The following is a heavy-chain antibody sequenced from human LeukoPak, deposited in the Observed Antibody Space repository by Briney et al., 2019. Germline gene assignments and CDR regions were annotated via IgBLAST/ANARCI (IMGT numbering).Heavy chain of an antibody. CDR3: AKGGSRTVTSFDAFDI. V-gene: IGHV3-23*01. CDR1: GFTFSSYA. Sequence: PGGSPRLSCAASGFTFSSYAMSWVRQAPGKGLEWVSGISGSGGSTYYADSVKGRITISRDNSKNTLYLQMNSLRAEDTAVYYCAKGGSRTVTSFDAFDIWGQGTMVTVSS. J-gene: IGHJ3*02. CDR2: ISGSGGST. D-gene: IGHD4-17*01.